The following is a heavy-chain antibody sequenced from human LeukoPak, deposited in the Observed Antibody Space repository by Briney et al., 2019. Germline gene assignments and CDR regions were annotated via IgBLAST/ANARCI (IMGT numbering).Heavy chain of an antibody. V-gene: IGHV4-34*01. CDR3: ARLRLKRIAIAPCYYYMDV. CDR2: INHSGST. CDR1: GGSFSGYY. Sequence: PSETLSLTCAVYGGSFSGYYWSWIRQPPGKGLEWVGEINHSGSTNYNPSLKSRVTISVDTSKNQFSLKLSSVTAADTAVYYCARLRLKRIAIAPCYYYMDVWGKGTTVTVSS. J-gene: IGHJ6*03. D-gene: IGHD3-3*01.